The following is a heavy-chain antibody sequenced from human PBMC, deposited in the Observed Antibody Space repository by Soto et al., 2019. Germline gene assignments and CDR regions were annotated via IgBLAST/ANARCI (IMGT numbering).Heavy chain of an antibody. CDR3: ARDYYKYYDSSGYYRSPAY. D-gene: IGHD3-22*01. Sequence: GGSLRLSCAASGFTFSSYSMNWVRQAPGKGLEWVSFISSSGSTIYYADTVKGRFTISRDNSRNTLFLQMNSLRAEDTAVYYCARDYYKYYDSSGYYRSPAYWGQGTLVTVSS. V-gene: IGHV3-48*01. J-gene: IGHJ4*02. CDR1: GFTFSSYS. CDR2: ISSSGSTI.